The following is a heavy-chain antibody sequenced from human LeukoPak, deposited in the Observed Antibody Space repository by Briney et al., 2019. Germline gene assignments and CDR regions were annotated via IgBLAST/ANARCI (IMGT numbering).Heavy chain of an antibody. Sequence: SETLSLTCAVYGGSFSGYHWNLIRQPPGKGLEWIGEINHNGSTKHNPALKSRVNISIDTSKNQFSLKLSSVTAADTAVYYCAGSTDYGGNFLDYWGQGTLVTASS. D-gene: IGHD4-23*01. J-gene: IGHJ4*02. V-gene: IGHV4-34*01. CDR3: AGSTDYGGNFLDY. CDR1: GGSFSGYH. CDR2: INHNGST.